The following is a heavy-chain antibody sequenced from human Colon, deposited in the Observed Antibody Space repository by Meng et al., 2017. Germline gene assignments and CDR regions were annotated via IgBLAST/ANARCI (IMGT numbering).Heavy chain of an antibody. D-gene: IGHD3-16*01. CDR1: GGSFSGYY. V-gene: IGHV4-34*01. J-gene: IGHJ5*02. Sequence: QVQLHRWGAGLLKPSETLSLTCAGYGGSFSGYYGSWVRQPPGKGLEWIGEINHSGSTNYNPSLKSRVTISVDTSKNQFSLKLSSVTAADTAVYYCVRIRPRLGGKTFDPWGQGTLVTVSS. CDR3: VRIRPRLGGKTFDP. CDR2: INHSGST.